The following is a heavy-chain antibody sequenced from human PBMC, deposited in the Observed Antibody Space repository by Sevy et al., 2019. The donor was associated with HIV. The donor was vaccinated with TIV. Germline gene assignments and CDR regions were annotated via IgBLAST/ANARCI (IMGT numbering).Heavy chain of an antibody. CDR2: FDPEDGET. Sequence: ATVKVSCKVSGYTLTELSMHWVRQAPGKGLEWMGGFDPEDGETIYTEKFQGRVTMTEDTSTDTAYMELSSLRSEDTAVYYCATVSDYAALYYFDYWGQGTLVTVSS. J-gene: IGHJ4*02. V-gene: IGHV1-24*01. CDR1: GYTLTELS. D-gene: IGHD2-2*01. CDR3: ATVSDYAALYYFDY.